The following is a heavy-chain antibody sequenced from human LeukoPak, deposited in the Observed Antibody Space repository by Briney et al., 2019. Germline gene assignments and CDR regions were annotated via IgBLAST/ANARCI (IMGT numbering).Heavy chain of an antibody. D-gene: IGHD6-13*01. Sequence: ASVKVSCKASGYTFTGYYMHWVRQAPGQGLEWMGWINPNSGGTNYAQKFQGRVTMTRDTSIRTAHMELSRLRSDDTAVYYCAVLAAAGTPLDYWGQGTLVTVSS. J-gene: IGHJ4*02. CDR2: INPNSGGT. CDR1: GYTFTGYY. CDR3: AVLAAAGTPLDY. V-gene: IGHV1-2*02.